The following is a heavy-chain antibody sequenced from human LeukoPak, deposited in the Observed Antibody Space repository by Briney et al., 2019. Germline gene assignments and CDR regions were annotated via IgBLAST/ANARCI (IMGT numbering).Heavy chain of an antibody. CDR2: IYTSGST. J-gene: IGHJ3*02. CDR1: GGSISSYY. V-gene: IGHV4-4*07. CDR3: ARGQLNYDFWSGFAFDI. Sequence: SETLSLTCTVSGGSISSYYWSWIRQPAGKGLEWIGRIYTSGSTNYNPSLKSRVTMSVDTSKNQFSLKLSSVTAADTAVYYCARGQLNYDFWSGFAFDIWGQGTMVTVSS. D-gene: IGHD3-3*01.